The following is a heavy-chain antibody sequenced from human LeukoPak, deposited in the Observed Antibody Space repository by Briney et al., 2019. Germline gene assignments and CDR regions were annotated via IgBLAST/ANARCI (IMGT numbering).Heavy chain of an antibody. V-gene: IGHV4-4*07. CDR3: TRKDGYY. CDR2: IYSSGST. J-gene: IGHJ4*02. Sequence: PSETLSLTCTVSGSSISAFHWTWFRQPAGKGLEWIGLIYSSGSTLFNPALKSRVAMSVDLTKNQLSLKLTSVTAADTAMYYCTRKDGYYWGRGTLVTVSS. CDR1: GSSISAFH.